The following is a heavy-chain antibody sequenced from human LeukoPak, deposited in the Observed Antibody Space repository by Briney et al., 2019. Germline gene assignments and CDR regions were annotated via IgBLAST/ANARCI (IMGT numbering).Heavy chain of an antibody. V-gene: IGHV1-18*01. Sequence: ASVKVSCQASGYTFTSYGISWVRQAPGQGLEWMGWISAYNGNTNYAQKLQGRVTMTTDTSTSTAYMELRSLRSDDTAVYYCARDSPGYCSSTSCPQNWYFDLWGRGTLVTVSS. CDR2: ISAYNGNT. CDR3: ARDSPGYCSSTSCPQNWYFDL. D-gene: IGHD2-2*01. CDR1: GYTFTSYG. J-gene: IGHJ2*01.